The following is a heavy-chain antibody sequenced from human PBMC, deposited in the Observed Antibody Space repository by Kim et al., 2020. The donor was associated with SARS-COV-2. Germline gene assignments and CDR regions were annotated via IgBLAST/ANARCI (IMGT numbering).Heavy chain of an antibody. CDR3: ARSKSDYYDSSGYYYGWYFDL. V-gene: IGHV2-70*01. CDR1: GFSLSTSGMC. Sequence: SGPTLVNPTQTLTLTCTFSGFSLSTSGMCVSWIRQPPGKALEWLALIDWDDDKYYSTSLKTRLTISKDTSKNQVVLTMTNMDPVDTATYYCARSKSDYYDSSGYYYGWYFDLWGRGTLVTVSS. D-gene: IGHD3-22*01. CDR2: IDWDDDK. J-gene: IGHJ2*01.